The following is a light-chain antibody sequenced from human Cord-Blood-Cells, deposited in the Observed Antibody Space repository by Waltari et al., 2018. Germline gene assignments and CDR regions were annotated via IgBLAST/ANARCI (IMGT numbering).Light chain of an antibody. CDR2: DVS. J-gene: IGLJ3*02. Sequence: QSALTQPASVSGSPGQSITISCTGTSSDVGGYNYVSWYQQHPGKAPNPLIYDVSKRPSGVSNRFSGSKSGNTASLTISGLQAEDEADYYCSSYTSSSTWVFGGGTKLTVL. CDR3: SSYTSSSTWV. V-gene: IGLV2-14*01. CDR1: SSDVGGYNY.